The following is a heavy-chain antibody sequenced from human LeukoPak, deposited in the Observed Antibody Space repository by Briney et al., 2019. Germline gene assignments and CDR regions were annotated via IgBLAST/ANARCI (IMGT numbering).Heavy chain of an antibody. CDR2: INADYGNT. J-gene: IGHJ4*02. CDR1: GGTFSSYA. Sequence: ASVRVSCKASGGTFSSYAISWVRQAPGQGLEWMGWINADYGNTNYSQEFQGRVTITRDKSATTAYMELSSLRFEDMAVYYCARGSMGYPYYFDYWGQGTLVTVSS. CDR3: ARGSMGYPYYFDY. D-gene: IGHD5-12*01. V-gene: IGHV1-3*03.